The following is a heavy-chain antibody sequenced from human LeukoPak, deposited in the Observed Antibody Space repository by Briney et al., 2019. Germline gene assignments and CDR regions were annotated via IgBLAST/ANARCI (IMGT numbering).Heavy chain of an antibody. CDR1: GYTXTGYY. J-gene: IGHJ2*01. D-gene: IGHD4-17*01. CDR3: ARYYGDLHWYFDL. V-gene: IGHV1-2*02. CDR2: INPNSGGT. Sequence: ASVKVSCKASGYTXTGYYMHWVRQAPGQGLEWMRWINPNSGGTIYAQKFQGRVTMTRDTSISTAYMELSSLRSDDTAVYYCARYYGDLHWYFDLWGRGTLVTVSS.